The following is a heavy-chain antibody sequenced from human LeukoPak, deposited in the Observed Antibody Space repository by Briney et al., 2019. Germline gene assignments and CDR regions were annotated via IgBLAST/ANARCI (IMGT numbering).Heavy chain of an antibody. CDR3: ARGVHRQKEF. J-gene: IGHJ4*02. Sequence: PGGSLRLSCAASGFTFRNYWMTWVRQSPGKGLEWVAIIKPDGSDKYHVDSVKGRFTISRDNAKNSLYLQMSSLRAEDTAVYYCARGVHRQKEFWGQGTLVTVSS. D-gene: IGHD1-1*01. CDR1: GFTFRNYW. CDR2: IKPDGSDK. V-gene: IGHV3-7*01.